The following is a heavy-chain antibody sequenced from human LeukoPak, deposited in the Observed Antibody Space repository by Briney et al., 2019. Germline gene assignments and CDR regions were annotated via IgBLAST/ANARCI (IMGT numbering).Heavy chain of an antibody. D-gene: IGHD3-3*01. CDR2: VSGISSKT. J-gene: IGHJ3*02. CDR1: GFSFSSYA. V-gene: IGHV3-23*01. CDR3: AKDFWSGRGNSFDI. Sequence: GGSLRLSCAASGFSFSSYAMSWVRQAPGKGLEWVSTVSGISSKTHYADSVRGRFTISRDNSKDTLDLQMSSLRAGDTAIYYCAKDFWSGRGNSFDIWGQGTMVTVSS.